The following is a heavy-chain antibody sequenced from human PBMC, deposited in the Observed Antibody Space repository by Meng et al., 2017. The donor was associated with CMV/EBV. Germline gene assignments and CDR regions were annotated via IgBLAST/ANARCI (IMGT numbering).Heavy chain of an antibody. V-gene: IGHV4-61*07. CDR2: TYYSAST. D-gene: IGHD5-18*01. CDR1: GSNGSYY. Sequence: GSNGSYYGGQIRETAGKGLEGIGYTYYSASTNYTPTLKSRVTISVDTSKIQFSLKMSSVTAADTAVYYCARLGRKIQLPKHYNLFDPWGQGTLVTVSS. CDR3: ARLGRKIQLPKHYNLFDP. J-gene: IGHJ5*02.